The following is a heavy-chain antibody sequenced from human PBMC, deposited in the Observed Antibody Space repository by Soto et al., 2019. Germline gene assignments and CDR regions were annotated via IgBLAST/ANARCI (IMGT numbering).Heavy chain of an antibody. CDR1: GGSISSGGYY. V-gene: IGHV4-31*03. CDR3: ARDRQIVVVVAATGPRDNWFDP. CDR2: IYYSGST. J-gene: IGHJ5*02. D-gene: IGHD2-15*01. Sequence: SETLSLTCTVSGGSISSGGYYWSWIRQHPGKGLEWIGYIYYSGSTYYNPSLKSRVTISVDTSKNQFSLKLSSVTAADTAVYYCARDRQIVVVVAATGPRDNWFDPWGKGTLVTVSS.